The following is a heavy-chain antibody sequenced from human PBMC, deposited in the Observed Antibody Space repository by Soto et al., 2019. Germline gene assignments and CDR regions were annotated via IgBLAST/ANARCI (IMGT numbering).Heavy chain of an antibody. CDR2: IYYSGST. D-gene: IGHD3-3*01. CDR3: ARVNGAIFGVGSYYFDY. J-gene: IGHJ4*02. CDR1: GGSISSSSYY. V-gene: IGHV4-31*03. Sequence: SETLSLTCTVSGGSISSSSYYWGWIRQPPGKGLEWIGYIYYSGSTYYNPSLKSRVTISVDTSKNQFSLKLSSVTAADTAVYYCARVNGAIFGVGSYYFDYWGQGTLVTVSS.